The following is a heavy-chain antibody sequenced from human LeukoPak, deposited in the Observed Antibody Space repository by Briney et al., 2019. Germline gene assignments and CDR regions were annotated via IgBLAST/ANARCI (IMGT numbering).Heavy chain of an antibody. V-gene: IGHV3-48*04. D-gene: IGHD1-26*01. J-gene: IGHJ6*03. CDR1: GFTFSSYS. Sequence: GRSLRLSCAASGFTFSSYSMNWVRQAPGKGLEWVSYIGSSSRTIYYADSVKGRFTISRDNAKNSLYLQMNSLRAEDTAVYYCARGGTPSDYDYMDVWGKGTTVTVSS. CDR3: ARGGTPSDYDYMDV. CDR2: IGSSSRTI.